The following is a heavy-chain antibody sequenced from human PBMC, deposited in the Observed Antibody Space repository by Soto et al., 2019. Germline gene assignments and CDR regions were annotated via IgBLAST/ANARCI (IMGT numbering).Heavy chain of an antibody. CDR1: GFTFSNYG. Sequence: WGSLRLSCAASGFTFSNYGMHWVRQAPGKGLEWLAVMSYDGSNKYYADSVKGRFTISRDNSQNTLYLQMNSLRAEDTAVYYCAKGWKYYYYYYAMDVWGQGTT. CDR2: MSYDGSNK. J-gene: IGHJ6*02. CDR3: AKGWKYYYYYYAMDV. D-gene: IGHD1-1*01. V-gene: IGHV3-30*18.